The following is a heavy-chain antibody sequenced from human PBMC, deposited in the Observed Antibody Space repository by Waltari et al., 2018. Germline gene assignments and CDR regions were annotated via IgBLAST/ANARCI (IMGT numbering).Heavy chain of an antibody. Sequence: QVQLVQSGAEVKKPGASVKVSCTASGYTFTSYAIHWVRQAPGQRLEWMGWINPGNGNTRYSQDLQGGVTITRDTSASTVYMELSSLRSEDMAVYYCARGSGSYLGFNWFDPWGQGTLVTVSS. CDR1: GYTFTSYA. CDR3: ARGSGSYLGFNWFDP. J-gene: IGHJ5*02. V-gene: IGHV1-3*03. CDR2: INPGNGNT. D-gene: IGHD1-26*01.